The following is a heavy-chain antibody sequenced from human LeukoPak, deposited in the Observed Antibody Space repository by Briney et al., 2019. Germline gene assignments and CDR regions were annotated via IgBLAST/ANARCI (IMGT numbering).Heavy chain of an antibody. CDR3: ARDQTKKQWLTPDAFDI. V-gene: IGHV1-69*13. Sequence: SVKVSCKASGGTFSSYAISWVRQAPGRGLEWMGGIIPIFGTANYAQKFQGRVTITADESTSTAYMELSSLRSEDTAVYYCARDQTKKQWLTPDAFDIWGQGTMVTVPS. J-gene: IGHJ3*02. D-gene: IGHD6-19*01. CDR2: IIPIFGTA. CDR1: GGTFSSYA.